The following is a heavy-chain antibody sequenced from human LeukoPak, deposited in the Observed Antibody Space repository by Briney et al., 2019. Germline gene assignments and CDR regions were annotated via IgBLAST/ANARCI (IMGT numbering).Heavy chain of an antibody. CDR2: ISYDGSNK. Sequence: GGSLRLSCAASGFTFSSYGMHWVRQAPGKGLEWVAVISYDGSNKYYADSVKGRFTISRDNSKNTLYLQMNSLKTEDTAVYYCANNWNYLDYWGQGTLVTVSS. V-gene: IGHV3-30*18. D-gene: IGHD1-20*01. CDR3: ANNWNYLDY. J-gene: IGHJ4*02. CDR1: GFTFSSYG.